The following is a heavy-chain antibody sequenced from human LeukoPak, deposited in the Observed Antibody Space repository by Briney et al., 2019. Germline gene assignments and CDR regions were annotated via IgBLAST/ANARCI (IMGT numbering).Heavy chain of an antibody. V-gene: IGHV3-23*01. Sequence: GGSLRLSCAASGFTFSSYAMSWIRQAPGKGLEWVSAMCGSGGSTYYADSVTGQFTISSDKSKNTLYLQMNSLRAEATAVYYCAKDPHLWPDAFDIWGQGTMVTVSS. D-gene: IGHD3-10*01. CDR3: AKDPHLWPDAFDI. J-gene: IGHJ3*02. CDR2: MCGSGGST. CDR1: GFTFSSYA.